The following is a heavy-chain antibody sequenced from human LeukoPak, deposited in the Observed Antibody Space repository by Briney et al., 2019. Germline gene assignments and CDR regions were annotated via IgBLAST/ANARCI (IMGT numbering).Heavy chain of an antibody. CDR1: GYTFTSYD. J-gene: IGHJ5*02. CDR2: MNPNSGNI. Sequence: EASVKVSCKVSGYTFTSYDINWVRQATGKGLEWMGWMNPNSGNIGNAQKFQGRVTMTRNTSMSTAYMELSSLRSDHTAVYYYARGLRGVAVADRGHTREGFDPRGQGTLVTVPP. V-gene: IGHV1-8*01. D-gene: IGHD6-19*01. CDR3: ARGLRGVAVADRGHTREGFDP.